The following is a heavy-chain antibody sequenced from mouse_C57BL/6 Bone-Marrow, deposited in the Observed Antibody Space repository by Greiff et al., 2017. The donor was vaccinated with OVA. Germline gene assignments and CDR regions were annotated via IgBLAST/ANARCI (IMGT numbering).Heavy chain of an antibody. CDR2: IDPENGDT. Sequence: EVKLEESGAELVRPGASVKLSCTASGFNIKDDYMHWVKQRPEQGLEWIGWIDPENGDTEYASKFQGKATITADTSSNTAYLQLSSLTSEDTAVYYCTTRYYYGSSCLFDYWGQGTTLTVSS. J-gene: IGHJ2*01. CDR3: TTRYYYGSSCLFDY. CDR1: GFNIKDDY. D-gene: IGHD1-1*01. V-gene: IGHV14-4*01.